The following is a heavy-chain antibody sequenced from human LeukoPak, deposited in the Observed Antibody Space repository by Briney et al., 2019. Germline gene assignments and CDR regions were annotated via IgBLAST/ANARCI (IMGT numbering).Heavy chain of an antibody. CDR2: IYYSGST. J-gene: IGHJ6*03. V-gene: IGHV4-39*02. CDR3: ASLYSSGWAGYYYYMNA. D-gene: IGHD6-19*01. CDR1: VGSIGSSIYY. Sequence: PSETLSLTCTFSVGSIGSSIYYGGGIRQPPGKGLEWIGSIYYSGSTYYNPSLKSQVTISVDTPKNHSSLKLSSVTAADTAGYYCASLYSSGWAGYYYYMNACGNGTTITVSS.